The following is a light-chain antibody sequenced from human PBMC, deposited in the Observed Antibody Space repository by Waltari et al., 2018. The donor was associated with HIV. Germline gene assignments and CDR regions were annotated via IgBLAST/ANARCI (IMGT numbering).Light chain of an antibody. CDR3: QQYYTYWLT. Sequence: AIRMTQSPSSFSASVGDRVTITGRASQGISTYLAWYQQKPGKAPELLIYDTSTLQSGVPSRFSGSGSGTDFTLTISRLQSEDFATYFCQQYYTYWLTFGGGTKVDI. CDR1: QGISTY. CDR2: DTS. V-gene: IGKV1-8*01. J-gene: IGKJ4*01.